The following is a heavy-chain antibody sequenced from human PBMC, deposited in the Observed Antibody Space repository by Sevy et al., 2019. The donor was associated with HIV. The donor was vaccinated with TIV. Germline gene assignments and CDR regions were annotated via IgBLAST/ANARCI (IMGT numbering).Heavy chain of an antibody. V-gene: IGHV4-30-2*01. J-gene: IGHJ3*02. Sequence: TLSLTCAVSGGSISSGIYSWNWIRQPPGKGLEWIGYIYHTGNTYYNPSLKGRVTISVDTSKNQFSLEMNSVTAADTAIYYCSRDGGTLTTPGAFDIWGQGTMVTVSS. CDR2: IYHTGNT. CDR3: SRDGGTLTTPGAFDI. D-gene: IGHD4-17*01. CDR1: GGSISSGIYS.